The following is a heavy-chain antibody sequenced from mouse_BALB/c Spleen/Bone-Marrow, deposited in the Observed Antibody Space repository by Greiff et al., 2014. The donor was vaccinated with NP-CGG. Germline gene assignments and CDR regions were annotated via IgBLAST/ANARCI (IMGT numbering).Heavy chain of an antibody. V-gene: IGHV1-69*02. CDR3: TRDDGSPFAY. CDR1: GYTFTSYW. D-gene: IGHD2-3*01. Sequence: VQLQQSGAELVRPGASVKLSCKASGYTFTSYWINWVKQRPGQGLEWIGNIYPSDSYTNYNQKFKDKATLTGDKSSSTAYMQLSSPTSEDSAVYYCTRDDGSPFAYWGQGTLVTVSA. J-gene: IGHJ3*01. CDR2: IYPSDSYT.